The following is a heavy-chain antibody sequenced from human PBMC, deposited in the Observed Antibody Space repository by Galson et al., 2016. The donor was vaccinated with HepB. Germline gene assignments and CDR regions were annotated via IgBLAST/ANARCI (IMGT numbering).Heavy chain of an antibody. Sequence: SLRLSCAASGFTFSSYAMSWVRQAPGKGLEWVSTMSSTSGRTYYADSVKGRFTISRDNSKNTVALQMNRLRVEATAVDYCAKDRGYEPPYYKDVWGTGTTVTVFS. D-gene: IGHD6-13*01. CDR1: GFTFSSYA. CDR3: AKDRGYEPPYYKDV. J-gene: IGHJ6*03. V-gene: IGHV3-23*01. CDR2: MSSTSGRT.